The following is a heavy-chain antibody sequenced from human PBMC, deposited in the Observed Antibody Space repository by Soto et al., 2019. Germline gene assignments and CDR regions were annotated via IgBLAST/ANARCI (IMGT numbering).Heavy chain of an antibody. CDR1: EFTFSSYG. V-gene: IGHV3-30*18. D-gene: IGHD3-3*01. J-gene: IGHJ6*02. CDR3: AKDLDRITIFGVVIGTATSGMDV. CDR2: ISYDGTNK. Sequence: PGGSLRLSCAASEFTFSSYGMHWVRQAPGKGLEWVAVISYDGTNKYYADSVKGRFTISRDNSKNTLYLQMNSLRAEDTAVYYCAKDLDRITIFGVVIGTATSGMDVWGQGTTVTVSS.